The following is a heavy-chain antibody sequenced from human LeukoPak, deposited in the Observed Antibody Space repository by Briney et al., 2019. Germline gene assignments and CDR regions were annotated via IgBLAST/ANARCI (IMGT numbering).Heavy chain of an antibody. CDR2: IYQSGST. V-gene: IGHV4-38-2*02. CDR3: ARLLYDYPNYYYYYMDV. D-gene: IGHD3-16*01. J-gene: IGHJ6*03. CDR1: SYSISSGYY. Sequence: SETLSLTCTVSSYSISSGYYWGWIRQPPGKGLEWIASIYQSGSTYYNPSLKSRVTISVDTSKNQFSLKLSSVTAADTAVYYCARLLYDYPNYYYYYMDVWGKGTTVTVSS.